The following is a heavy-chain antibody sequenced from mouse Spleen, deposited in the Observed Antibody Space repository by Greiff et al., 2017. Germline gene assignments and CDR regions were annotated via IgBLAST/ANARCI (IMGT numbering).Heavy chain of an antibody. J-gene: IGHJ4*01. V-gene: IGHV1-64*01. D-gene: IGHD1-1*01. CDR1: GYTFTSYW. CDR2: IHPNSGST. CDR3: ARGDYYGSYAMDY. Sequence: VQLQQPGAELVKPGASVKLSCKASGYTFTSYWMHWVKQRPGQGLEWIGMIHPNSGSTNYNEKFKSKATLTVDKSTSTAYMQLSSLTSEDSAVYYCARGDYYGSYAMDYWGQGTSVTVSS.